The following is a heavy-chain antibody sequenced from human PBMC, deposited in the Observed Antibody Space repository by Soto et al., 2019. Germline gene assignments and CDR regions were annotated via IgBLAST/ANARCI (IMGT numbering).Heavy chain of an antibody. Sequence: ESGGGVVQPGRSLRLSCAASGFTFSSYAMHWVRQAPGKGLEWVAVISYDGSNKYYADSVKGRFTISRDNSKNTLYLQMNSLRAEDTAVYYCARDRDILTGYSAFDYWGQGTLVTVSS. CDR2: ISYDGSNK. CDR1: GFTFSSYA. J-gene: IGHJ4*02. CDR3: ARDRDILTGYSAFDY. D-gene: IGHD3-9*01. V-gene: IGHV3-30-3*01.